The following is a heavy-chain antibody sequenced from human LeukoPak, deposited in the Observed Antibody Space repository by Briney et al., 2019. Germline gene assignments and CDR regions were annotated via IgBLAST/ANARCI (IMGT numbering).Heavy chain of an antibody. J-gene: IGHJ4*02. V-gene: IGHV1-2*02. Sequence: ASVKVSCKASGYTFTGYYMHWVLQAPGQALEWMGWINPNSGGTNYAQKFQGRATMTRDTSISTAYMDLTRLRSDDTAVYYCARSLRTFVTVTTIFDYWGQGTLVTVSS. D-gene: IGHD4-17*01. CDR1: GYTFTGYY. CDR3: ARSLRTFVTVTTIFDY. CDR2: INPNSGGT.